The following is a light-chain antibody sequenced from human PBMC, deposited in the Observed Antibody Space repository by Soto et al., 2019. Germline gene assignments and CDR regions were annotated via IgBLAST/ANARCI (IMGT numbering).Light chain of an antibody. Sequence: QSVLTQPPSASGTPGQRVTISCSGSSSNIGSNTVNWYQQLPGTAPKLLIYNNNQRPSGVPDRFSGSKSGTSASLAISGLQSEDEADYYCGAWDDSLSGAVFGGGTKLTVL. CDR1: SSNIGSNT. V-gene: IGLV1-44*01. CDR3: GAWDDSLSGAV. J-gene: IGLJ7*01. CDR2: NNN.